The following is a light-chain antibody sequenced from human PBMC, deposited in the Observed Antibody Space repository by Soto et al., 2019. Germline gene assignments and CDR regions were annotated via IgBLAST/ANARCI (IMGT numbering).Light chain of an antibody. CDR2: GAS. V-gene: IGKV3-15*01. J-gene: IGKJ3*01. Sequence: EIVMTQSPVTLSVSPGESATLSCRASQSVSSNLAWYQQKPGQAPRLLIYGASTRATGIPARFSGSGSGTEFPLTISSLQFEDFAVYYCQRYNNWPPFTFGPGTKGDIK. CDR3: QRYNNWPPFT. CDR1: QSVSSN.